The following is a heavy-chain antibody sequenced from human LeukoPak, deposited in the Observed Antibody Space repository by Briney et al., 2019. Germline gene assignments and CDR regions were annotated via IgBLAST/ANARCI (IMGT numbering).Heavy chain of an antibody. CDR3: AKEIPLARGDAFDI. CDR1: GFTFSTSE. CDR2: TNGGGNVN. D-gene: IGHD1-26*01. J-gene: IGHJ3*02. Sequence: PGGSLRLSCEGSGFTFSTSEINWVRQAPGKGLEWISYTNGGGNVNFYAESVKGRFKISRDNAKNFLYLQTNGLRAEDTATYYCAKEIPLARGDAFDIWGQGTLVIVSS. V-gene: IGHV3-48*03.